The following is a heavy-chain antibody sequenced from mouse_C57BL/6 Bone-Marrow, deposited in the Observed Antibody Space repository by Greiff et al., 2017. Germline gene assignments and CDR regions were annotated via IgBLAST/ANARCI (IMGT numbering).Heavy chain of an antibody. CDR2: ISSGGSYT. CDR3: ARHRVYSYYFDY. V-gene: IGHV5-6*01. J-gene: IGHJ2*01. Sequence: EVQLVESGGDLVKPGGSLKLSCAASGFTFSSYGMSWVRQTPDKRLEWVATISSGGSYTYYPDSVKGRFTISRDNAKNTLYLQMSSLKSEDTAMYYCARHRVYSYYFDYWGQGTTLTVSS. D-gene: IGHD1-1*01. CDR1: GFTFSSYG.